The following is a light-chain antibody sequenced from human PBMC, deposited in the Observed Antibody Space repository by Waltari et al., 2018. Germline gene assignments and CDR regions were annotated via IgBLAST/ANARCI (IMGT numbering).Light chain of an antibody. CDR2: WAS. V-gene: IGKV4-1*01. J-gene: IGKJ4*01. CDR3: QQYYTTPLT. CDR1: QSVLYNSNNKNY. Sequence: DIVMTQSPDSLAVYLGERATINCKSSQSVLYNSNNKNYLAWYQQKPGQSPKLLIYWASTRESGVPDRFSGSGSGTDFTLTISSLQAEDVAVYYCQQYYTTPLTFGGGTTVEIK.